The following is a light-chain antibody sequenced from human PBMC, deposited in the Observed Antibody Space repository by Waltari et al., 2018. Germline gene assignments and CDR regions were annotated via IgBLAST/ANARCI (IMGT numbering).Light chain of an antibody. J-gene: IGLJ3*02. CDR1: RSNIGNNC. CDR2: DNN. V-gene: IGLV1-51*01. CDR3: GTWDSSLSVV. Sequence: QSVLTQPPSVSAAPGQKVTISCSGSRSNIGNNCVSWYPPLPGTAPKPLIYDNNKRPSGIPDRFSGSKSGTSATLGITGLQTGDEADYYCGTWDSSLSVVFGGGTKLTVL.